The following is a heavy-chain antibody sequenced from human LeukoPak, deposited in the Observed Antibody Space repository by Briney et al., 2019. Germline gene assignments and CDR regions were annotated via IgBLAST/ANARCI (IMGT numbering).Heavy chain of an antibody. Sequence: GGSLRLSCAASGFTFSTYAMNWVRQAPGKGLEWVSSISGSGSGGYTYYADSVKGRFTVSRDNSKNTLYLQMSGLRAEDTAVYYCAKALEMATIYDCWGQGSLVTVSS. J-gene: IGHJ4*02. CDR3: AKALEMATIYDC. CDR1: GFTFSTYA. CDR2: ISGSGSGGYT. V-gene: IGHV3-23*01. D-gene: IGHD5-24*01.